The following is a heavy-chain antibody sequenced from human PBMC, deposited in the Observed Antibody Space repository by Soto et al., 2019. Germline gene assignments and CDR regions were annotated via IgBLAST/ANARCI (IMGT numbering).Heavy chain of an antibody. V-gene: IGHV4-30-4*01. Sequence: SETLSLTCTVSGGSISSGDYYWSWIRQPPGKGLEWIGYIYYSGSTYYNPSLKSRVTISVDTSKNQFSLKLGSVTAADTAVYYCARLVPAAAGTANCFHPWGQGTLVTVSS. J-gene: IGHJ5*02. CDR2: IYYSGST. CDR1: GGSISSGDYY. D-gene: IGHD6-13*01. CDR3: ARLVPAAAGTANCFHP.